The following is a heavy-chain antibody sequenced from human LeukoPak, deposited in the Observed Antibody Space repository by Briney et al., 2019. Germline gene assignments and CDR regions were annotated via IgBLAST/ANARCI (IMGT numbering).Heavy chain of an antibody. Sequence: SETLSLTCTVSGGSISSYYWSWIRQPPGKELEWIGYIHYSGSTNYNPSLKSRVTMSVDTSKNQFSLKLTSVTAADTAVYYCARGGSSSSWPFYYWGQGTLVTVSS. CDR1: GGSISSYY. CDR3: ARGGSSSSWPFYY. V-gene: IGHV4-59*01. D-gene: IGHD6-13*01. CDR2: IHYSGST. J-gene: IGHJ4*02.